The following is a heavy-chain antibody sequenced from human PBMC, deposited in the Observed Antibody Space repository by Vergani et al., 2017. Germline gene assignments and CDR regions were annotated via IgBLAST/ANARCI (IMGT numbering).Heavy chain of an antibody. J-gene: IGHJ4*02. V-gene: IGHV5-51*04. D-gene: IGHD1-1*01. CDR2: IYPSDSDT. CDR1: EYSFGKYR. CDR3: ARHTTYSDS. Sequence: EVELVQSGPEMRKPGESLKISCKGSEYSFGKYRMGWVRQMPVKGLEWMGIIYPSDSDTRYSPSFQGQVTISANKPISTAFLQWDSLKASDTALYYCARHTTYSDSWGQGTLVTVSS.